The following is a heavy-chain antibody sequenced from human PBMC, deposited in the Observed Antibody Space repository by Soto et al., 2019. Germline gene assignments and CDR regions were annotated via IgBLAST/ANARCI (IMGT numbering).Heavy chain of an antibody. CDR3: ARDTIFGLRDY. Sequence: QVQLQESGPGLVKPSETLSLTCTVSGGSVSSGSYYWSWIRQPPGNRLEYIGYIYYSGSTNYNPSLKSRVTISVDTSKHHFSLKLSSVTAADTAVYYCARDTIFGLRDYWGQGALVTVSS. CDR1: GGSVSSGSYY. J-gene: IGHJ4*02. D-gene: IGHD3-3*01. V-gene: IGHV4-61*03. CDR2: IYYSGST.